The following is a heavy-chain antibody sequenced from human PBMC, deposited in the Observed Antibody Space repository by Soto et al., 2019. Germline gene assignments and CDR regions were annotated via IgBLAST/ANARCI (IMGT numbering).Heavy chain of an antibody. V-gene: IGHV2-5*01. CDR1: GFSLSNSGES. Sequence: QITLEESGPAVVKPTQTLTLTCTCSGFSLSNSGESVGWIRQPPGKALEWLGLIYWNGIERYNPSLKRRLSITKDTSKNHVLLTVTNMDPVDTATYFCAHGDPLDFHYWGQWTLVTVSP. J-gene: IGHJ4*02. D-gene: IGHD3-10*01. CDR2: IYWNGIE. CDR3: AHGDPLDFHY.